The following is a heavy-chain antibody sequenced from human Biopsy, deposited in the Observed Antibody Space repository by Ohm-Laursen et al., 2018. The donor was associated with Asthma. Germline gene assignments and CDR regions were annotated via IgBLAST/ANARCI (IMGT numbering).Heavy chain of an antibody. V-gene: IGHV1-69*13. CDR3: ARCQVGYSSGWSLLLKKIYYSGMDV. Sequence: SVKVSCKAPGGTFSNFAISWVRQAPGQGLEWLGGIMTVFGTTNYAQKFQDRVTITADESTSTAYMEVTSLTSEDTAIYYCARCQVGYSSGWSLLLKKIYYSGMDVWGQGTAVTVSS. CDR1: GGTFSNFA. D-gene: IGHD6-19*01. J-gene: IGHJ6*02. CDR2: IMTVFGTT.